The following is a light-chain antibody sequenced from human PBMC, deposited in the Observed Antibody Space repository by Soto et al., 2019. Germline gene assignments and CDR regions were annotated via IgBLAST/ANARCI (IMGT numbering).Light chain of an antibody. CDR2: DVN. CDR3: SSYTNTNTLV. J-gene: IGLJ2*01. Sequence: SALIQPASVSGSPGQSITISCTGTTSDVGGYNHVSWFQQHPGKVPKLMIYDVNNRPSGVSNRFSGSKSGNTASLTISGLQAEDEADYYCSSYTNTNTLVFGGGTKLTVL. CDR1: TSDVGGYNH. V-gene: IGLV2-14*01.